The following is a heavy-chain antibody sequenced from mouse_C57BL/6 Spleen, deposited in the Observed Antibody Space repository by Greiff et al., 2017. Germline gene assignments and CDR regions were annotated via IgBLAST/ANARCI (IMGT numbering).Heavy chain of an antibody. CDR1: GYTFTSYW. CDR3: ARGAIYYDYDFYAMDY. CDR2: IYPGSGST. V-gene: IGHV1-55*01. D-gene: IGHD2-4*01. Sequence: QVQLQQPGAELVKPGASVKMSCKASGYTFTSYWITWVKQRPGQGLEWIGDIYPGSGSTNYNEKFKSKATLTVDTSSSTAYMHLSSLTSEDSAVYYCARGAIYYDYDFYAMDYWGQGASVTVSS. J-gene: IGHJ4*01.